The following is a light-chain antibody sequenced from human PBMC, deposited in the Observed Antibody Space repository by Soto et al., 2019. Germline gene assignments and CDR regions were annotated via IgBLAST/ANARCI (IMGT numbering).Light chain of an antibody. CDR1: LSVTSNF. J-gene: IGKJ4*01. V-gene: IGKV3-20*01. CDR3: QQYGSSPPLS. Sequence: EIVLTQSPGILSLSPGERATLSCRASLSVTSNFLAWYQQKPGQAPRLLIYGVSSRATGIPDRFSGSGSGTDFTLTISTLEPEDFAVYHCQQYGSSPPLSFGGGTKVEIK. CDR2: GVS.